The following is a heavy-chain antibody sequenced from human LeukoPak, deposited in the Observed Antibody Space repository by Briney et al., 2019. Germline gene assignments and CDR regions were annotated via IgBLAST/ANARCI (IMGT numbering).Heavy chain of an antibody. CDR1: GGSFSGYY. J-gene: IGHJ1*01. CDR2: INHSGST. D-gene: IGHD2-15*01. Sequence: SETLSLTCAVYGGSFSGYYWSWIRQPPGKGLEGIGEINHSGSTNYNPSLKSRVTISVDTSKNQFSLKLSSVTAADTAVYYCAVERGKKYCSGGSCYWRGYFQHWGQGTLVTVSS. CDR3: AVERGKKYCSGGSCYWRGYFQH. V-gene: IGHV4-34*01.